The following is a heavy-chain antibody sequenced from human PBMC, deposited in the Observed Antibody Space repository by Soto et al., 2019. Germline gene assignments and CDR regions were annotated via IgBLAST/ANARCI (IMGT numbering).Heavy chain of an antibody. D-gene: IGHD1-20*01. J-gene: IGHJ4*02. CDR3: AKYGSNNDFDY. CDR1: GFTFSDYF. Sequence: AGGSLRLSCAASGFTFSDYFMSWVRQAPGKGLEWVSYISGSTGYTHYADSVKGRFTISRDNAKSSLYLQMNSLRAEDTAVYYCAKYGSNNDFDYWGQGTLVTVSS. CDR2: ISGSTGYT. V-gene: IGHV3-11*06.